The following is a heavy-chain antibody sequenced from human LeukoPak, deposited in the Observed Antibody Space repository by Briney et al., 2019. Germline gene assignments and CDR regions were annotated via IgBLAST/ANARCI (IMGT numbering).Heavy chain of an antibody. CDR1: GFTFSSYA. CDR3: AKGQQLVLY. CDR2: LSGRGGST. D-gene: IGHD6-6*01. J-gene: IGHJ4*02. V-gene: IGHV3-23*01. Sequence: GGSLRLSCAAPGFTFSSYAMSWVRQAPGEGVDWVSALSGRGGSTYYANAGKGRFTISRDNSKNTLYLQRNSLRAEDTAVYYWAKGQQLVLYWGQGTLVTVSS.